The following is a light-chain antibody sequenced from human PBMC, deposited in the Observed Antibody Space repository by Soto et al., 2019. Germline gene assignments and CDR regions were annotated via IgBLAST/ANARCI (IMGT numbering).Light chain of an antibody. J-gene: IGKJ4*01. Sequence: DIQMTQSPSTLSASVGDRVTITSRASQSISTYLAWYQQKPGKAPQLLIYDASTLESGVPSRFSGSGSGTEFTLTVSSLQPDDSATYYCQQYSTYTTFGGGTKVDIK. V-gene: IGKV1-5*01. CDR2: DAS. CDR1: QSISTY. CDR3: QQYSTYTT.